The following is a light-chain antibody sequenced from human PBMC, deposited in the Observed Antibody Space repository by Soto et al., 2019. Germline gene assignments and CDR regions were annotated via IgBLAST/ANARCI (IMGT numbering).Light chain of an antibody. CDR3: SSYTSSGTLVV. CDR1: SSDVGGYNF. Sequence: QSALTQPASVSGSPGQSITISCTGSSSDVGGYNFVSWYQQHPDKAPKLIIYEINNRPSGVSHRFSGSKSGNTASLTISGLQGEHEADYYCSSYTSSGTLVVFGGGTKLTVL. J-gene: IGLJ2*01. CDR2: EIN. V-gene: IGLV2-14*01.